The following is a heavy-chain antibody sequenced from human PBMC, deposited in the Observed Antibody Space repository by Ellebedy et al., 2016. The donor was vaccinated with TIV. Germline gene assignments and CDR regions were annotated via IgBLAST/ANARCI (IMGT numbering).Heavy chain of an antibody. CDR2: IIPIFGTA. CDR3: ARRRSGGWDSSGYYPWYFDL. D-gene: IGHD3-22*01. J-gene: IGHJ2*01. CDR1: GGTFSSYA. Sequence: SVKVSXXASGGTFSSYAISWVRQAPGQGLEWMGGIIPIFGTANYAQKFQGRVTITADESTSTAYMELSSLRSEDTAVYYCARRRSGGWDSSGYYPWYFDLWGRGTLVTVSS. V-gene: IGHV1-69*13.